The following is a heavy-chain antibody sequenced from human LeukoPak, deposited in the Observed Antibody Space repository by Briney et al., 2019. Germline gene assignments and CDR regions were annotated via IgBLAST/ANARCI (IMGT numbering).Heavy chain of an antibody. CDR3: ARDISGYSSGAYYYYMDV. J-gene: IGHJ6*03. CDR1: GGSISSSSYY. CDR2: IYYSRST. D-gene: IGHD6-19*01. Sequence: SETLSLTCTVSGGSISSSSYYWGWIRQPPGKGLEWIGSIYYSRSTYYNPSLKSRVTISVDTSKNQFSLKLSSVTAADTAVYYCARDISGYSSGAYYYYMDVWGKGTTVTVSS. V-gene: IGHV4-39*02.